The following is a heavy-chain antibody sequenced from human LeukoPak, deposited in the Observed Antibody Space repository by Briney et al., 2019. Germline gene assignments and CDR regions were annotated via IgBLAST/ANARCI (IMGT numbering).Heavy chain of an antibody. D-gene: IGHD1-26*01. CDR3: ARSLGSYYVHYYYYMDV. Sequence: SETLSLTCTVSGGSISSGSYYWSWIRQPAGKGLEWIGRIYTSGSTNYNPSLKSRVTISVDTSKNQFSLKLSSVTAADTAVYYCARSLGSYYVHYYYYMDVWGKGTTVTISS. CDR2: IYTSGST. CDR1: GGSISSGSYY. J-gene: IGHJ6*03. V-gene: IGHV4-61*02.